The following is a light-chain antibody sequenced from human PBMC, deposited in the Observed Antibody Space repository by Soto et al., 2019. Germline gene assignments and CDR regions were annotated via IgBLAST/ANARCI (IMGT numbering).Light chain of an antibody. J-gene: IGKJ1*01. CDR2: GAS. CDR1: QSVNSNY. V-gene: IGKV3-20*01. Sequence: EIVLTQSPGTLSLSPGERATLSCRASQSVNSNYLAWYQQKPGQAPRLLIYGASSRATGIPDRFSGNGSGTDFTLTISRLEPEDFAVYYCQQYGSSPKTFGQVTKVEIK. CDR3: QQYGSSPKT.